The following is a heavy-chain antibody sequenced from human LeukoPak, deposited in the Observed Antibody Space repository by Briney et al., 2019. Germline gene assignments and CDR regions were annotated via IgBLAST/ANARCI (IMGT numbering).Heavy chain of an antibody. D-gene: IGHD3/OR15-3a*01. V-gene: IGHV3-21*01. CDR1: GFTFSTYT. Sequence: PGGSLRLSCGASGFTFSTYTLNWVRQAPGKGLDWVASISSSSNYIYYADSVKGRFTISRDNANNSLERQMNCLRAEDTSVYYCAREGTGAFDIWGQGTMVSVSS. CDR2: ISSSSNYI. J-gene: IGHJ3*02. CDR3: AREGTGAFDI.